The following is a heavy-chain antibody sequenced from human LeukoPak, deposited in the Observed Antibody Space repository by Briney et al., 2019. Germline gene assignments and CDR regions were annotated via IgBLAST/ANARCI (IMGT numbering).Heavy chain of an antibody. Sequence: PGGSLRLSCAASGFTFSSYAMHWVRQAPGKGLEWVAAISYDGSNKYYAGSVRGRFTISRDNPKNTLYLQMNSLRAEDTAVYYCARDQVGHIVVVTAITYWGQGTLVTVSP. CDR2: ISYDGSNK. D-gene: IGHD2-21*02. V-gene: IGHV3-30-3*01. CDR3: ARDQVGHIVVVTAITY. CDR1: GFTFSSYA. J-gene: IGHJ4*02.